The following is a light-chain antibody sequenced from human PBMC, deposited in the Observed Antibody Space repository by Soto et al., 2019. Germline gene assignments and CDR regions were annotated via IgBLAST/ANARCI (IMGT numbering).Light chain of an antibody. V-gene: IGKV3D-20*02. CDR1: QSISSSC. J-gene: IGKJ5*01. CDR2: DAS. Sequence: ERVMAQSPATLSVSPGERATLSCRASQSISSSCLAWYQQKPGQAPRLLIYDASNRATGIPARFSGSGSGTDFTLTISSLEPEDFAVYYCQQRSNWPITFAQGTRLEIK. CDR3: QQRSNWPIT.